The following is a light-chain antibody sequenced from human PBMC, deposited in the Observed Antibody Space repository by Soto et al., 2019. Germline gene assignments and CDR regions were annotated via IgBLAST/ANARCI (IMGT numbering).Light chain of an antibody. CDR1: QSVNSN. CDR2: GAS. V-gene: IGKV3-15*01. Sequence: EIVMTQSPATLSVSPGERATLSCRASQSVNSNLAWYQQKPGQAPRLLIYGASTRATGIPARFSGSGSGTDFTLNISSLQSEDFAVYYCQQYHNWRTFGAETKVDI. J-gene: IGKJ3*01. CDR3: QQYHNWRT.